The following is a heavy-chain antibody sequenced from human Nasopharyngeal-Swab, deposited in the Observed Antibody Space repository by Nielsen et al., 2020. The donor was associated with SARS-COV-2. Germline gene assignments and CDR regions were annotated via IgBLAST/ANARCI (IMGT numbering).Heavy chain of an antibody. CDR3: ARDAYYDSSGYSFLDNYFDY. D-gene: IGHD3-22*01. V-gene: IGHV1-69*01. CDR2: IIPIFGTA. J-gene: IGHJ4*02. Sequence: WVRQMPGKGLEWMGGIIPIFGTANYAQKFQGRVTITADESTSTAYMELSSLRSEDTAVYYCARDAYYDSSGYSFLDNYFDYWGQGTLVTVSS.